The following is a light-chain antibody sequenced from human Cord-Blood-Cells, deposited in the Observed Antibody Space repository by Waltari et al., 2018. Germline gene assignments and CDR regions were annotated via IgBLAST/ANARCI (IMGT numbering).Light chain of an antibody. CDR1: QSISSY. J-gene: IGKJ2*01. CDR2: AAS. V-gene: IGKV1-39*01. Sequence: DIQMPQSPSSLSASVGDRVTITCRASQSISSYLIWYQQKPGNAPKLLVYAASSLQSGVPSRCSGSGSGTDFTLTISSLQPEDFATYYCQQRYSTPYTFGQGTKLEIK. CDR3: QQRYSTPYT.